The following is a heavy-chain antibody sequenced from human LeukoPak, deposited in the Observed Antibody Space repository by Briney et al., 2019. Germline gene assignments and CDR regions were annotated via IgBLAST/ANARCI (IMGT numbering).Heavy chain of an antibody. Sequence: GGSLRLSCVASGLTFSSYGMHWVRQAPGKGLEWVAVIWYDGSNKYYADSVKGRFTISRDNSKNTLYLQMNSLRAEDTAVYYCARGGGPAEYFQHWGQGTLVTVSS. D-gene: IGHD4-23*01. CDR2: IWYDGSNK. CDR3: ARGGGPAEYFQH. V-gene: IGHV3-33*08. J-gene: IGHJ1*01. CDR1: GLTFSSYG.